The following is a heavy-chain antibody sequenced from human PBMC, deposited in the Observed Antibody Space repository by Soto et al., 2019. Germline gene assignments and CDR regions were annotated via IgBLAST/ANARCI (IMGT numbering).Heavy chain of an antibody. D-gene: IGHD6-19*01. J-gene: IGHJ6*02. CDR3: ARDQGYGGSGWSGYYYGMDV. CDR1: GGSVSSGSYY. CDR2: IYYSGST. V-gene: IGHV4-61*01. Sequence: KASETLSLTCTVSGGSVSSGSYYWSWIRQPPGKGLEWIGYIYYSGSTNYNPSLKSRVTISVDTSKNQFSLKLSSVTAADTAVYYCARDQGYGGSGWSGYYYGMDVWGQGTTVTVSS.